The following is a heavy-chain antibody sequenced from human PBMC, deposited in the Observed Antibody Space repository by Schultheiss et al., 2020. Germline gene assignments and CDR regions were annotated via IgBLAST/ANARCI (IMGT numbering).Heavy chain of an antibody. CDR1: GFTFSRYG. J-gene: IGHJ4*02. V-gene: IGHV3-30*03. D-gene: IGHD3-3*01. CDR3: AMRFSDY. CDR2: ISYDGSNK. Sequence: GGSLRLSCAASGFTFSRYGMHWVRQAPGKGLEWVAVISYDGSNKYYADSVKGRFTISRDNTKNSLYLQMNSLRAEDTAIYYCAMRFSDYWGQGTLVTVSS.